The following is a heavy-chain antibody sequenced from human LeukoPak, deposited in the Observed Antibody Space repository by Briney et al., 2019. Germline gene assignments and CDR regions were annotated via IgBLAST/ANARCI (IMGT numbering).Heavy chain of an antibody. J-gene: IGHJ4*02. Sequence: PGGSLRLSCAASGFSFSNYEINWVHQAPGKGLEWVSYISSSGSTVYYADSVKGRFTTSRDNAKNSLYLQMNSLRADDTAVYHCARDSAGLDYWGQGTLVTVSS. CDR1: GFSFSNYE. CDR2: ISSSGSTV. V-gene: IGHV3-48*03. CDR3: ARDSAGLDY.